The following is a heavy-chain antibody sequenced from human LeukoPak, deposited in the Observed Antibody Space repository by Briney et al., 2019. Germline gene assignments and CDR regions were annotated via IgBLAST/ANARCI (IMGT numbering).Heavy chain of an antibody. Sequence: SGPTLVNPTETLTLTCTFSGFSLITSGMCVSGIRQPPGKALEWLALIDSDDDKYYITSLKTRLTISKAPFQNHVVLTMLNIYPVDTATYYCARISAYRDYYFDYWGQGTLVTVSS. CDR1: GFSLITSGMC. CDR3: ARISAYRDYYFDY. D-gene: IGHD4-17*01. J-gene: IGHJ4*02. V-gene: IGHV2-70*01. CDR2: IDSDDDK.